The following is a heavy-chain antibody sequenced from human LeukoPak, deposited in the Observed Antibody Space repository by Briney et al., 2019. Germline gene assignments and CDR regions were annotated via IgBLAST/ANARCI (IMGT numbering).Heavy chain of an antibody. CDR2: ISSSGSTI. CDR3: ARAKYYYDSSGYF. D-gene: IGHD3-22*01. J-gene: IGHJ4*02. Sequence: GGSLRLSCAASGFTFSDYYMSWIRQAPGKGLEWVSYISSSGSTIYYADSVKGRFTISRDNAKDSLYLQMNSLRAEDTAVYYCARAKYYYDSSGYFWGQGTLVTVSS. CDR1: GFTFSDYY. V-gene: IGHV3-11*04.